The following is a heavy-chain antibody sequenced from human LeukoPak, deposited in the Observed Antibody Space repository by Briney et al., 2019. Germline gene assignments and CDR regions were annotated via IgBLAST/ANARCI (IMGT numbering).Heavy chain of an antibody. CDR3: AKGFDFSGAWGRRSDS. CDR1: GLTFMKYS. Sequence: PGGSLRLSCAASGLTFMKYSMTWVRQAPGKGLEWVSGISSSGDSTFYTASVKGRFTISRHNSENTLSLQMNSLRAEDTAVYYCAKGFDFSGAWGRRSDSWGQGILVTVSP. V-gene: IGHV3-23*01. D-gene: IGHD1-26*01. J-gene: IGHJ4*02. CDR2: ISSSGDST.